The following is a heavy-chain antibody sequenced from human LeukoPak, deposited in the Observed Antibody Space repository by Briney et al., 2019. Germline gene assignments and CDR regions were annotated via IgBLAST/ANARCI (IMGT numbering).Heavy chain of an antibody. CDR2: IKQDGSAK. Sequence: GGSLRLSCAASGFRFSRYWMTWVRQAPGKGLEWVANIKQDGSAKSYVDSVKGRFTISRDNAKNSLYLQMNSLRDDDTDVYYCASQPAAADVDYWGQGTLVTVSS. CDR3: ASQPAAADVDY. CDR1: GFRFSRYW. V-gene: IGHV3-7*03. J-gene: IGHJ4*02. D-gene: IGHD2-2*01.